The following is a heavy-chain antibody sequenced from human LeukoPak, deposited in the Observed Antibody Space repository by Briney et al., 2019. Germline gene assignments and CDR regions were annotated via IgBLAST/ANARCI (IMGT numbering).Heavy chain of an antibody. CDR2: IYYSGST. CDR1: GASISRSSDY. CDR3: ERHHQAAYINSDFDY. J-gene: IGHJ4*02. V-gene: IGHV4-39*01. D-gene: IGHD2/OR15-2a*01. Sequence: SETLSLTCTVSGASISRSSDYWGWIRQPPGKGQEWIGSIYYSGSTYYNPSLKSRVTISVDTSKNQLSLKLSFVTAADTAVYYCERHHQAAYINSDFDYWGQGTLVTVSS.